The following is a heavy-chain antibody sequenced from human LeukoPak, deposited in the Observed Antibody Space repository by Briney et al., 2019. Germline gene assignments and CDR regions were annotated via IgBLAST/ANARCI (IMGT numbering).Heavy chain of an antibody. V-gene: IGHV3-66*01. J-gene: IGHJ4*02. CDR3: ARDPYHYDYVWGSYPPN. D-gene: IGHD3-16*02. Sequence: GGSLRLSCAASGFTVNTNYMSWVRQAPGKGLEWVSVIYSGGSTYYADSVKGRFTISRDNSKNTLYLQMNSLRAEDTAVCYCARDPYHYDYVWGSYPPNWGQGALVTVSS. CDR2: IYSGGST. CDR1: GFTVNTNY.